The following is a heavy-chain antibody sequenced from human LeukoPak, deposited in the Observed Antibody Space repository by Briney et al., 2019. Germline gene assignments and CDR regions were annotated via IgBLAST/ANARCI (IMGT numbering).Heavy chain of an antibody. J-gene: IGHJ4*02. V-gene: IGHV3-53*04. CDR1: VFTVITTY. Sequence: GGSLRLSCSAPVFTVITTYMRWVRQAPGKGLECVSVIYTGGNTYYADSVKGRFTISRHNSENKIYLQMDNLRPEDTAVYYCARGGYNGHDPYYFDSWGQGSLVTVSS. D-gene: IGHD5-12*01. CDR2: IYTGGNT. CDR3: ARGGYNGHDPYYFDS.